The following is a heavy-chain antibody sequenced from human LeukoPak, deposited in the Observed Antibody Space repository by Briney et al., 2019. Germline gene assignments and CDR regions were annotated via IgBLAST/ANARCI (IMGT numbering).Heavy chain of an antibody. J-gene: IGHJ6*02. CDR3: ARNYYYYYGMDV. Sequence: WASVKVSCKASGYTFTSYGISWVRRAPGQGLEWMGWISAYNGNTNYAQKLQGRVTMTTDTSTSTAYMELRSLRSDDTAVYNCARNYYYYYGMDVWGQGTTVTVSS. CDR2: ISAYNGNT. V-gene: IGHV1-18*01. CDR1: GYTFTSYG.